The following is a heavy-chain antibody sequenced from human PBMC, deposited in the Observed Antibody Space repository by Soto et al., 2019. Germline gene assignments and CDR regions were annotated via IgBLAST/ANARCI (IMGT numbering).Heavy chain of an antibody. V-gene: IGHV4-39*01. J-gene: IGHJ6*02. CDR2: IYYSGST. CDR3: AREFYYYYGMDV. CDR1: GGSISSSRHY. Sequence: PSETLSLTCTVAGGSISSSRHYWGWIRQPPGKGLEWIGSIYYSGSTYYNPSLKSRVTISVDTSKNQFSLKLRSVTAADTAVYYCAREFYYYYGMDVWGQGTTVT.